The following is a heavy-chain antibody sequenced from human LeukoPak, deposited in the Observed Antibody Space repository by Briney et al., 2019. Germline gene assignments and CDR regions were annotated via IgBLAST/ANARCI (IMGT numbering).Heavy chain of an antibody. CDR2: ISYDGSNK. V-gene: IGHV3-30*18. CDR1: GFTFSSYG. CDR3: AKDLAYLGMATVDY. J-gene: IGHJ4*02. D-gene: IGHD5-24*01. Sequence: PGRSLRLSCAASGFTFSSYGMHWVRQAPGKGLEWVAVISYDGSNKYYADSVKGRFTISRDNSKNTLYLQMNSLRAEDTAVYYCAKDLAYLGMATVDYWGQGTLVTVSS.